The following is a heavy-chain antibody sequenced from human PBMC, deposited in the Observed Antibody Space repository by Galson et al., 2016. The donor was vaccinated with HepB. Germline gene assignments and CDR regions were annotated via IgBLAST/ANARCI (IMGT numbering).Heavy chain of an antibody. V-gene: IGHV2-5*02. D-gene: IGHD1-26*01. CDR3: VHSRVGATGDYYYGLDV. CDR2: IYWDDNK. Sequence: PSLVKPTQTLTLTCTFSGFSLSTTGVAVGWFRQSPGKALEWLALIYWDDNKRYSPSLKSRLSITKDTSKNQVVLTMTNMDPVDTATYYCVHSRVGATGDYYYGLDVWGQGTTVTVSS. CDR1: GFSLSTTGVA. J-gene: IGHJ6*02.